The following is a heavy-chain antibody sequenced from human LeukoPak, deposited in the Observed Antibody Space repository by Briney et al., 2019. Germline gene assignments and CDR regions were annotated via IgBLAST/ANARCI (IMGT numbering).Heavy chain of an antibody. D-gene: IGHD5-18*01. CDR2: INHSGST. J-gene: IGHJ4*02. V-gene: IGHV4-34*01. Sequence: SETLSLTCAVSGGSFSGYYWSWIRQPPGKGLEWIGEINHSGSTNYNPSLKSRVTISVDTSRDHFSLNLNSVTAADAAVYYCARAGSGYRYGMTFWDYWGQGALVTVSS. CDR3: ARAGSGYRYGMTFWDY. CDR1: GGSFSGYY.